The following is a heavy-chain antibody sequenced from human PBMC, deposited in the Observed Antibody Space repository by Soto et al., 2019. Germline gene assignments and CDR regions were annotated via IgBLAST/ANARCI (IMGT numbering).Heavy chain of an antibody. CDR3: AAEPGVPALFAFDI. Sequence: EVQLVESGGGLVQPGGSLRLSCAASGFTVSSNYMSWVRQAPGKGLEWVSVIYSGGSTYYADSVKGRFTISRDNSKNTFSFQMNSLGAGEPAVYYCAAEPGVPALFAFDIGAQGKMVTVSS. D-gene: IGHD3-10*01. CDR1: GFTVSSNY. CDR2: IYSGGST. J-gene: IGHJ3*02. V-gene: IGHV3-66*01.